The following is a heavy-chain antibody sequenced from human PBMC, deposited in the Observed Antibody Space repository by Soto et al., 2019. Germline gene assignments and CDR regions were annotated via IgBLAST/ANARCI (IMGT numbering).Heavy chain of an antibody. D-gene: IGHD6-25*01. CDR2: INHSGST. Sequence: SETLSLTCTVSGGSISSGGYYWSWIRQHPGKGLEWIGDINHSGSTNYNPSLKSRVTISVDTSKNQFSLKLSSVTAADTDVYYCAKMWSGYNSHWGQGTLVPVSS. CDR1: GGSISSGGYY. J-gene: IGHJ4*02. V-gene: IGHV4-31*03. CDR3: AKMWSGYNSH.